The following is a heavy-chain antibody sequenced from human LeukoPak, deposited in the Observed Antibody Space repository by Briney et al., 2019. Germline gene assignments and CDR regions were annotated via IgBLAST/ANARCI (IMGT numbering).Heavy chain of an antibody. Sequence: PSETLSLTCAVYGGSFSGYYWSWIRQPPGKGLEWIGEINHSGSTNYNPSLKSRVTISVDTSKNQFSPKLSSVTAADTAVYYCARREMATGIDYWGQGTLVTVSS. CDR2: INHSGST. D-gene: IGHD5-24*01. CDR3: ARREMATGIDY. J-gene: IGHJ4*02. CDR1: GGSFSGYY. V-gene: IGHV4-34*01.